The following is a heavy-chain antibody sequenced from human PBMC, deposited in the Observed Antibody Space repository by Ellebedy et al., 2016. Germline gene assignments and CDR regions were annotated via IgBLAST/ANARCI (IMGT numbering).Heavy chain of an antibody. CDR1: GFTFSSYG. V-gene: IGHV3-30*18. CDR3: AKGEGVPSYGDYGDY. D-gene: IGHD4-17*01. CDR2: ISYDGSNK. J-gene: IGHJ4*02. Sequence: GGSLRLSXAASGFTFSSYGMHWVRQAPGKGLEWVAVISYDGSNKYYADSVKGRFTISRDNSKNTLYLQMNSLRAEDTAVYYCAKGEGVPSYGDYGDYWGQGTLVTVSS.